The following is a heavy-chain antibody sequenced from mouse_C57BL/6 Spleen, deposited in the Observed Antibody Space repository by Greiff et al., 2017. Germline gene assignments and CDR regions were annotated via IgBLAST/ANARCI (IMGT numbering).Heavy chain of an antibody. D-gene: IGHD3-1*01. CDR2: ISYSGST. CDR1: GYSITSGYD. V-gene: IGHV3-1*01. J-gene: IGHJ4*01. Sequence: EVKLVESGPGMVKPSQSLSLTCTVTGYSITSGYDWHWIRHFPGNKLEWMGYISYSGSTNYNPSLKSRISITHDTSKNHFFLKLNSVTTEDTATYYCARSRPPYAMDYWGQGTSVTVSS. CDR3: ARSRPPYAMDY.